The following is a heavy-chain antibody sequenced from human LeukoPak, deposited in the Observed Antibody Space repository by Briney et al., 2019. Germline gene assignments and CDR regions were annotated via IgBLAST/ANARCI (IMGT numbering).Heavy chain of an antibody. CDR3: ARVGRSSSELCY. J-gene: IGHJ4*02. CDR2: INSDGSST. D-gene: IGHD6-6*01. Sequence: GGSLRLSCAASGFTFSSYWMHWVRQAPGKGLVWVSRINSDGSSTSYADSVKGRFTISRDNAKNTLYQQMNSLRAEDTAVYYCARVGRSSSELCYWGQGTLVTVSS. V-gene: IGHV3-74*01. CDR1: GFTFSSYW.